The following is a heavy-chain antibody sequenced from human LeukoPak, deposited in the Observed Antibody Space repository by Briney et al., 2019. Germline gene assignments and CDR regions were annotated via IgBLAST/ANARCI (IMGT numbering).Heavy chain of an antibody. V-gene: IGHV5-51*01. Sequence: GESLKISFQGSGYSFISYWIGWVRQMAGKGLEWMGISDPGDSDTRYSPAFEGQGTMSADKSISTAYLQWSSLKASDTAMYYCARQRSGSYFPDLYDYWGQGTLVTVSS. J-gene: IGHJ4*02. D-gene: IGHD1-26*01. CDR2: SDPGDSDT. CDR1: GYSFISYW. CDR3: ARQRSGSYFPDLYDY.